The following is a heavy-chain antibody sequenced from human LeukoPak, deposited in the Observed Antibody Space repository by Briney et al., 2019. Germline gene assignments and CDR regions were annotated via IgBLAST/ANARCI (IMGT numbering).Heavy chain of an antibody. CDR1: GFTFSSYG. CDR3: AKDAWRKFGELFMGGAYFDY. CDR2: IRYDGSNK. J-gene: IGHJ4*02. Sequence: PGGSLRLSCAASGFTFSSYGMHWVRQAPGKGLEWVAFIRYDGSNKYYADSVKGRFTISRDNSKNTLYLQMNSLRAEDTAVYYCAKDAWRKFGELFMGGAYFDYWGQGTLVTVSS. V-gene: IGHV3-30*02. D-gene: IGHD3-10*01.